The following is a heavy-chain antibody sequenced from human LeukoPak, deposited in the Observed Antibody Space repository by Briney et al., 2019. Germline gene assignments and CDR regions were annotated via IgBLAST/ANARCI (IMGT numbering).Heavy chain of an antibody. CDR2: IKQDGSEK. D-gene: IGHD6-19*01. J-gene: IGHJ4*02. Sequence: SSETLSLTCAVYGGPFGVYYWSWVRQPPGKGLEWVANIKQDGSEKYYVDSVKGRFTISRDNAKNSLYLQMNSLRAEDTAVYYCARSEYQWYSSGPYYFDYWGQGTLVTVSS. V-gene: IGHV3-7*03. CDR3: ARSEYQWYSSGPYYFDY. CDR1: GGPFGVYY.